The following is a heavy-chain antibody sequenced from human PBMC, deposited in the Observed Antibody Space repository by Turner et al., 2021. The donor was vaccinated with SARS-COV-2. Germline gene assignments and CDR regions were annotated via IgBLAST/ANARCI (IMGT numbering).Heavy chain of an antibody. V-gene: IGHV3-74*01. J-gene: IGHJ4*02. D-gene: IGHD6-13*01. CDR2: IKSDGSST. Sequence: EVQLVESGGGLVQPGGSLRLSCAASGVTVSSNYMSWVRQAPGKGLEWVSRIKSDGSSTSDADSVKGRFTISRDNAKNTLYLQMNSLRAEDTAVYYCARESIAAAGTDFDYWGQGTLVTVSS. CDR1: GVTVSSNY. CDR3: ARESIAAAGTDFDY.